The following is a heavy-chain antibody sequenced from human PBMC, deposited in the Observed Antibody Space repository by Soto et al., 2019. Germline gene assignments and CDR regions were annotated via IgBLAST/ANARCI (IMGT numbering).Heavy chain of an antibody. CDR1: GDSVSSNSAA. CDR3: ARVGRGWGYCSGGSCYPPYYYYYMDV. CDR2: TYYRSKWYN. J-gene: IGHJ6*03. Sequence: SQTLSLTCAISGDSVSSNSAAWNWIRQSPSRGLEWLGRTYYRSKWYNDYAVSVKSRITINPDTSKNQFSLQLNSVTPEDTAVYYCARVGRGWGYCSGGSCYPPYYYYYMDVWGKGTTVTVSS. V-gene: IGHV6-1*01. D-gene: IGHD2-15*01.